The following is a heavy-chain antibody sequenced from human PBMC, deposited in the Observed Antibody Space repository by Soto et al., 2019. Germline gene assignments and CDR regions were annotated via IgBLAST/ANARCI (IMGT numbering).Heavy chain of an antibody. CDR3: ATVFEP. CDR1: GITFSGYW. CDR2: VDSDGSGT. Sequence: EVQLVESGGGSVQPGGSLRLSCVASGITFSGYWMHWVRQVPGKGLVWVARVDSDGSGTSYADSVKGRFTISRDNAKNTLYLQMNRLRVEDTAVYYCATVFEPWGQGIPVTVSS. D-gene: IGHD3-9*01. J-gene: IGHJ5*02. V-gene: IGHV3-74*01.